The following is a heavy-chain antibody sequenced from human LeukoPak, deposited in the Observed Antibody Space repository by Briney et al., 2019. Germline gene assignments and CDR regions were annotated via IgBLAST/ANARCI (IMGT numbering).Heavy chain of an antibody. V-gene: IGHV4-39*01. CDR2: LYYSGST. CDR3: ARQEGYCSSTSCFWWNYNWFDP. Sequence: PSETLSLTCTVSGGSISSSSYYWGWIRQPPGKGLEWIGSLYYSGSTYYNPSLKSRVTISVDTSKNQFSLKLISVTAADTAVYYCARQEGYCSSTSCFWWNYNWFDPWGQGTLVTVSS. D-gene: IGHD2-2*01. J-gene: IGHJ5*02. CDR1: GGSISSSSYY.